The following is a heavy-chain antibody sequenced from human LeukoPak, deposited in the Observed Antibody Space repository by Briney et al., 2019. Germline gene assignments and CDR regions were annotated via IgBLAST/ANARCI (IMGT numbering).Heavy chain of an antibody. D-gene: IGHD3-10*01. Sequence: GGSLRLSCAASGFTFSSYTMDWVRQAPGKGLEWVSCISGSGFNIYYADSMKGRFTISRDNAKNSLYLQMNSLRAEDTAVYYCTRGGGDFFGSGPGDLWGRDSLVTVSS. CDR2: ISGSGFNI. CDR1: GFTFSSYT. V-gene: IGHV3-21*01. CDR3: TRGGGDFFGSGPGDL. J-gene: IGHJ2*01.